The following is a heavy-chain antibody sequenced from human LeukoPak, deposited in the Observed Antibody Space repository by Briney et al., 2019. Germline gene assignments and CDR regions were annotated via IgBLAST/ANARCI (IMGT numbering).Heavy chain of an antibody. J-gene: IGHJ4*02. Sequence: GGSLRLSCAASGFTFSSYAMHWVRQAPGKGLEYVSAISSNGGSTLYADSVKGRFTISRDNSKNTLYLQMGSLRSEDMAVYYCARAFGAENFDYWGQGTLVTASS. CDR3: ARAFGAENFDY. D-gene: IGHD1-26*01. V-gene: IGHV3-64*02. CDR1: GFTFSSYA. CDR2: ISSNGGST.